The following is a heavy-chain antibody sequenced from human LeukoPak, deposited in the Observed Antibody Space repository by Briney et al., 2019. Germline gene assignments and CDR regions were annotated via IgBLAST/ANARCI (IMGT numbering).Heavy chain of an antibody. CDR1: RYNFKGYN. CDR2: INPDTGGT. CDR3: ARARNTGWLGFDY. J-gene: IGHJ4*02. V-gene: IGHV1-2*02. D-gene: IGHD6-19*01. Sequence: APVKVSCKASRYNFKGYNMNWVRQAPGEGLEWMGWINPDTGGTNYAQKFQGGVTMTRDTSINTAYMEFIRLRSDDTAVYYCARARNTGWLGFDYWGQGTLVTVSS.